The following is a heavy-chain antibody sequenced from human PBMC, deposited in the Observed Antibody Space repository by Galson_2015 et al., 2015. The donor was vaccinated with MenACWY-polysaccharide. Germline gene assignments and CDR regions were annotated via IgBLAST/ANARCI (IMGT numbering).Heavy chain of an antibody. CDR3: ARITSGGCDY. CDR1: GFTFSSYA. CDR2: IDNSGFTT. D-gene: IGHD1-14*01. J-gene: IGHJ4*02. V-gene: IGHV3-23*01. Sequence: SLRLSCAASGFTFSSYAMAWVRQAPGKGLKWVSSIDNSGFTTYYAGSVKGRFTMSRDNPKNTLFLQMNSLRAEDTALNYCARITSGGCDYWGQGSLVTVSS.